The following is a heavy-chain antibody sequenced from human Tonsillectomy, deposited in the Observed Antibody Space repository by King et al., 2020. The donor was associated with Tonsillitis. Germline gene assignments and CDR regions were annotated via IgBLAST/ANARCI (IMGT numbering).Heavy chain of an antibody. CDR2: IDWDDDK. CDR1: GFSLSTGGMC. D-gene: IGHD3-22*01. CDR3: ARSRYYDSSGYRTYFFDY. J-gene: IGHJ4*02. Sequence: VTLKESGPALVKPTQTLTLTCTISGFSLSTGGMCVSWIRQPPGKALEWLALIDWDDDKYYSTSLKTRLTISKDTSKNQVVLTMTNMDPVDTATYYCARSRYYDSSGYRTYFFDYWGQGTLVTVSS. V-gene: IGHV2-70*01.